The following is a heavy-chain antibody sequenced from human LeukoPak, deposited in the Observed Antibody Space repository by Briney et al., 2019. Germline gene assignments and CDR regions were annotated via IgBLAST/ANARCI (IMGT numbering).Heavy chain of an antibody. CDR1: GYKFTGYY. CDR2: INPNSGDT. V-gene: IGHV1-2*02. D-gene: IGHD3-16*01. Sequence: ASVKVSCKASGYKFTGYYLHWVRQAPGQGLEWVGWINPNSGDTKYAQKFQGRVTMTRDTSISTAYMELSRLRSDDTAVYYCARVVITLPPYYMDVWGKGTTVTISS. CDR3: ARVVITLPPYYMDV. J-gene: IGHJ6*03.